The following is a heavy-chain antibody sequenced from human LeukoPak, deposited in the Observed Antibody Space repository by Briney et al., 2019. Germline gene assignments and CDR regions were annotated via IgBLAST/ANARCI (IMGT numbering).Heavy chain of an antibody. Sequence: GASVTVSFKASVYTFTHYYMHWVRQAPGRGLEWVGWIYPNSGGTNYAHKFQGRVTMTSDTSISTAYMELSRLRSDDTAVYYCARDLGGRTQDAFDIRGQGTMVTVAS. CDR2: IYPNSGGT. V-gene: IGHV1-2*02. J-gene: IGHJ3*02. D-gene: IGHD1-26*01. CDR3: ARDLGGRTQDAFDI. CDR1: VYTFTHYY.